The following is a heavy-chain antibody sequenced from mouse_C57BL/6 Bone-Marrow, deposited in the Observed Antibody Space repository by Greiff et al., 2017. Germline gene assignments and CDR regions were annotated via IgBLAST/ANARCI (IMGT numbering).Heavy chain of an antibody. Sequence: QVQLQQSGAELMKPGASVKLSCKATGYTFTGYWIEWVKQRPGHGLEWIGEILPGSGSTNYNEKFKGKATFTADTSSNTAYMQLSSLTTEDSAIYYCASGEKFYYYPLGFAYWGQGTLVTVAA. CDR1: GYTFTGYW. CDR2: ILPGSGST. J-gene: IGHJ3*01. D-gene: IGHD1-1*01. CDR3: ASGEKFYYYPLGFAY. V-gene: IGHV1-9*01.